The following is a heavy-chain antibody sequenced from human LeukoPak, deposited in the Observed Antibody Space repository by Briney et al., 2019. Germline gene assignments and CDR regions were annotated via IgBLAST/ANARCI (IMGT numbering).Heavy chain of an antibody. CDR2: IKTDGGEK. Sequence: PGGSLRLSCAASGFTFSSYWMSWFRQAPGKGLEWVGNIKTDGGEKYYVDSVRGRFTISRDNAKNSLYLQMNSLRAEDTAVYYCARESGDYWGQGTLVTVSS. V-gene: IGHV3-7*01. D-gene: IGHD1-26*01. CDR3: ARESGDY. J-gene: IGHJ4*02. CDR1: GFTFSSYW.